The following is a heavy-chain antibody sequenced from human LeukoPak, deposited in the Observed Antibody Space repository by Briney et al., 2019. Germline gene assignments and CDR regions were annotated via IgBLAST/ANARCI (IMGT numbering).Heavy chain of an antibody. J-gene: IGHJ6*03. D-gene: IGHD2-2*01. CDR1: GYTFTSYG. CDR2: ISTYNGNT. CDR3: ARGDARYCSSTSCYPGGDYYYYMDV. Sequence: GASVKVSCKASGYTFTSYGISWVRQAPGQGLEWMGWISTYNGNTNYAQKVQGRVTMTTDTSTSTAYMELRSLRSDDTAVYYCARGDARYCSSTSCYPGGDYYYYMDVWGKGTTVTVSS. V-gene: IGHV1-18*01.